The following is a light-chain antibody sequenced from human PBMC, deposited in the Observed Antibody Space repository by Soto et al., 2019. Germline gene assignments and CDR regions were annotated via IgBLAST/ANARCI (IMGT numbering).Light chain of an antibody. CDR1: TSDVGGYNY. J-gene: IGLJ2*01. Sequence: QSALTQPASVSGSPGQSFTISCTGTTSDVGGYNYVSWYQHHPGKAPKLMIYEVSNRPSGVSNRFSGSKSGNTASLTISGLQAEDEAYYYCSSYTTSTSFILFGGGTKLTVL. CDR2: EVS. V-gene: IGLV2-14*01. CDR3: SSYTTSTSFIL.